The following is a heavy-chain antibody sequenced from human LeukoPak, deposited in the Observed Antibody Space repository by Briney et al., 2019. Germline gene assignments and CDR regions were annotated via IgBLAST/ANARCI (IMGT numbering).Heavy chain of an antibody. Sequence: PGGSQTLFCAPSGLTFSIYSMNWARHAPGKGLECVSSISSSSSYIYYADSVKDRFTISRDNAKNSLYLQMNSLRAEDTAVYYCARGVCRGGSCYVHYWGQGTLVTVSS. J-gene: IGHJ4*02. CDR2: ISSSSSYI. CDR3: ARGVCRGGSCYVHY. D-gene: IGHD2-15*01. CDR1: GLTFSIYS. V-gene: IGHV3-21*01.